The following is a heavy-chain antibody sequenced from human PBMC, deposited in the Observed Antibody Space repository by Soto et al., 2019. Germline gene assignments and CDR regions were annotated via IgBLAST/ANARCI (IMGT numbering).Heavy chain of an antibody. CDR2: ISGTGRVT. D-gene: IGHD3-9*01. V-gene: IGHV3-23*01. J-gene: IGHJ1*01. Sequence: EVQLLESGGGLVQPGESLKISCAVSGFTFSSYAMSWVRQAPGRGLEWVSGISGTGRVTNYAEAVKGRYTISRDNPNRALALELKSLSHQHTAVYNCAKDFHYDIVTGFESFDHWGQGPMVTVFS. CDR1: GFTFSSYA. CDR3: AKDFHYDIVTGFESFDH.